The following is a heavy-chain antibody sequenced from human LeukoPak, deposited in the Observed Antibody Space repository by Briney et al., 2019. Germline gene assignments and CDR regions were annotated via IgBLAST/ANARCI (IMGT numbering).Heavy chain of an antibody. CDR3: ARGLSGWHDY. CDR2: IYHSGST. V-gene: IGHV4-34*01. J-gene: IGHJ4*02. Sequence: SETLSLTCAMYGGSFSGYYWSWIRQPPGKGLEWIGSIYHSGSTYYNPSLKSRVTISVDTSKNQFSPKLSSVTAADTAVYYCARGLSGWHDYWGQGTLVTVSS. D-gene: IGHD6-19*01. CDR1: GGSFSGYY.